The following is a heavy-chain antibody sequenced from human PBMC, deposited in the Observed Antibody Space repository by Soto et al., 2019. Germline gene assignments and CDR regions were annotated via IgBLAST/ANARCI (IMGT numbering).Heavy chain of an antibody. V-gene: IGHV4-31*03. J-gene: IGHJ4*02. CDR3: ASNSLRHRRGPLSPFDY. CDR1: GGSISSGGYY. D-gene: IGHD1-1*01. Sequence: PSETLSLTCTVSGGSISSGGYYWNWIRQHPGKGLEWIGYIYYSGSTYYNPSLKSRVTISVDTSKNQFSLKLSSVTAADTAVYYCASNSLRHRRGPLSPFDYWGQGTLVTVSS. CDR2: IYYSGST.